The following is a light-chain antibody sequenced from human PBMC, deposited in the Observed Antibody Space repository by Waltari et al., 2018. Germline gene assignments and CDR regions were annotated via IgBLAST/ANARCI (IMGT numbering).Light chain of an antibody. V-gene: IGLV2-23*02. J-gene: IGLJ2*01. CDR2: EVT. CDR1: SSDVGSYTL. CDR3: CSYAGSTTHVI. Sequence: QSALTQPASVSGSPGQLITISCTGTSSDVGSYTLVSWYQQHPGKAPKLMIYEVTKRPSGVSNRFSGSKSGNTASLTISGLQAEDEADYCCCSYAGSTTHVIFGGGTKLTVL.